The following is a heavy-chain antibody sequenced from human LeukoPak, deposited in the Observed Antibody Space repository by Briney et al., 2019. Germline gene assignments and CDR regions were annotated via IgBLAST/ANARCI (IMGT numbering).Heavy chain of an antibody. V-gene: IGHV1-8*01. CDR2: MNPNSGNT. J-gene: IGHJ6*02. CDR3: ARVDSGWPISGMDV. CDR1: GYTFTSYD. D-gene: IGHD5-12*01. Sequence: ASVKVSCKASGYTFTSYDINWVRQAPGQGLEWMGWMNPNSGNTGYAQKFQGRVTMTRNTSISTAYIELSSLRSEDTAVYYCARVDSGWPISGMDVWGQGTTVTVSS.